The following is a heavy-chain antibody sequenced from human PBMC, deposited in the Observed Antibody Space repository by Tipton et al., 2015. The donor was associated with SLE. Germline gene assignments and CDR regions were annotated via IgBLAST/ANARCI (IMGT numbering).Heavy chain of an antibody. CDR3: ARSRIAAAGPTWYYGMDV. J-gene: IGHJ6*02. CDR2: ISGSGGST. Sequence: SLRLSCAASGFTFSSYAMSWVRQAPGKGLEWVSAISGSGGSTYYADSVKGRFTISRDNSKNTLYLQMNSLRAEDTAVYYCARSRIAAAGPTWYYGMDVWGQGTTVTVSS. V-gene: IGHV3-23*01. D-gene: IGHD6-13*01. CDR1: GFTFSSYA.